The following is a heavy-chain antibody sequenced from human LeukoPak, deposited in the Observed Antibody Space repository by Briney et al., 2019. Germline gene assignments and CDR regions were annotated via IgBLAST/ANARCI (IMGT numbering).Heavy chain of an antibody. CDR2: MNPNSGNT. CDR1: GYTFTSYD. D-gene: IGHD3-16*02. J-gene: IGHJ6*03. CDR3: ARVASVRRALYYYYYMDV. V-gene: IGHV1-8*01. Sequence: GASVKVSCKASGYTFTSYDINWVRQATGQGLEWMGWMNPNSGNTGYAQKFQGRVTMTRNTSISTAYMELSSLRSEDTAVYYCARVASVRRALYYYYYMDVWGKGTTVTISS.